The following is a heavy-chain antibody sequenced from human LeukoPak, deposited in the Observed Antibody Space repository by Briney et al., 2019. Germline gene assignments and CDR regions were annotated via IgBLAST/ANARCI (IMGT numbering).Heavy chain of an antibody. Sequence: PGRSLRLSCAASGFTFSSFGMHWVRQAPGKGLEWVAVISYDGTNKYYADSVKGRFTISRDNSKNTLYLQMNSLRAEDTAVYYCAKDADTYGSTYYFDYWGQGTLVTVSS. V-gene: IGHV3-30*18. CDR2: ISYDGTNK. J-gene: IGHJ4*02. D-gene: IGHD3-10*01. CDR1: GFTFSSFG. CDR3: AKDADTYGSTYYFDY.